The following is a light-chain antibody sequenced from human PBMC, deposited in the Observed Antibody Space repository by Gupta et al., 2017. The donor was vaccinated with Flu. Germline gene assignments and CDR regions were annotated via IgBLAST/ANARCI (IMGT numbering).Light chain of an antibody. CDR3: QHTDNTPRT. J-gene: IGKJ1*01. CDR2: GAS. CDR1: QRIGNY. Sequence: PYSLYASVGDRVTITCRASQRIGNYVNWYQQKPGKAPKLLIYGASSVKSGVPSRFSGSGSGTDFTLTITRRQPEDFATYYCQHTDNTPRTFGHGTKVEIK. V-gene: IGKV1-39*01.